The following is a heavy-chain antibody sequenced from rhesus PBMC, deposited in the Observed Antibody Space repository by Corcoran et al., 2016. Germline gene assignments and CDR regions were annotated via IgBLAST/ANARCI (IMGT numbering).Heavy chain of an antibody. V-gene: IGHV4-106*01. J-gene: IGHJ4*01. Sequence: QVQLQESGPGLVKPSETLSLTCAVSGGSISDDYYWSWIRQPPGKGLEWIGYIYGSGGGTNYNPSLKNRVTISMDTSKNQFSLKLSSVTAADTAVYYCARLGLGGAAAGPVFDYWGQGVLVTVSS. CDR2: IYGSGGGT. D-gene: IGHD6S26*01. CDR1: GGSISDDYY. CDR3: ARLGLGGAAAGPVFDY.